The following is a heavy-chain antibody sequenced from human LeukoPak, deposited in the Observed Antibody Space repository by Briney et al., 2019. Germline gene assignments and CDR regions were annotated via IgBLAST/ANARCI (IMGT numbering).Heavy chain of an antibody. CDR1: GGTFSSYA. J-gene: IGHJ4*02. V-gene: IGHV1-69*13. D-gene: IGHD3-16*01. Sequence: ASVKVSCKASGGTFSSYAISWVRQAPGQGLEWMGGIIPIFGTANYAQKFQGRVTITADESTSTAYVELSSLRSEDTAVYYCARGRYDYVWGSYLDYWGQGTLVTVSS. CDR2: IIPIFGTA. CDR3: ARGRYDYVWGSYLDY.